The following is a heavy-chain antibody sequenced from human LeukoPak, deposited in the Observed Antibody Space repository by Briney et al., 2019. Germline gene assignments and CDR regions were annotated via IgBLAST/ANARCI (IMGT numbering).Heavy chain of an antibody. D-gene: IGHD1-1*01. CDR3: ARAWPLGIGY. Sequence: SETLSLTCAVYGGSFSTYYGTWIRQSPGKGLEWIGEINHSGSTNYNPSLKSRVTISVDTSKNQLSLKLSSVTAADTAVYYCARAWPLGIGYWGQGTLVTVSS. J-gene: IGHJ4*02. CDR2: INHSGST. V-gene: IGHV4-34*01. CDR1: GGSFSTYY.